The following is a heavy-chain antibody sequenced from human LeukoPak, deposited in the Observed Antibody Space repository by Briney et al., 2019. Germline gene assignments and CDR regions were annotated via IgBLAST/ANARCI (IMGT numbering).Heavy chain of an antibody. D-gene: IGHD3-22*01. CDR2: IIPIFGTA. J-gene: IGHJ4*02. Sequence: ASVKVSFKASGGTFSSYAISWVRQAPGQGLEWMGGIIPIFGTANYAQKFQGRVTITADESTSTAYMEMSSLRSEDTAVYYCARDQLPKYDTSAYNYWGQGTLVTVSS. V-gene: IGHV1-69*13. CDR1: GGTFSSYA. CDR3: ARDQLPKYDTSAYNY.